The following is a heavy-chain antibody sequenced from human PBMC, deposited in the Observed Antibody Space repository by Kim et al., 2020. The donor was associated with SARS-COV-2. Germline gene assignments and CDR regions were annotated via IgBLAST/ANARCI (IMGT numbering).Heavy chain of an antibody. CDR1: GGSIRSYY. CDR3: ARDRGGSYY. D-gene: IGHD1-26*01. V-gene: IGHV4-59*01. Sequence: SETLSLTCTVSGGSIRSYYWSWIRQPPGKGLEWIGYIYYSGSTNYNPSLKSRVTISVDTSKNQFSLKLSSVTAEDTAVYYCARDRGGSYYWGQGTLVTVSS. CDR2: IYYSGST. J-gene: IGHJ4*02.